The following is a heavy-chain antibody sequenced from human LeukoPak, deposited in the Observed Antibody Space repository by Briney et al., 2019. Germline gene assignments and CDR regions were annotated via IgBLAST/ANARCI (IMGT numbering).Heavy chain of an antibody. CDR2: IYYRGST. CDR1: GGSISSYY. J-gene: IGHJ4*02. CDR3: ARERPIGVVPAAMEYYFDY. Sequence: PSETLSLTCTVSGGSISSYYWSWIRQPRGRGLEWIGYIYYRGSTNSNTSRKSRVTISVDTSKTQSSLKLSSVSAADTAVYYCARERPIGVVPAAMEYYFDYWSQRTLVTASS. V-gene: IGHV4-59*01. D-gene: IGHD2-2*01.